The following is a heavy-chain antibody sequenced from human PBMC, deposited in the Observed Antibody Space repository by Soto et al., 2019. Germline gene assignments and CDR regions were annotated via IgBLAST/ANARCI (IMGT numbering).Heavy chain of an antibody. D-gene: IGHD3-3*01. V-gene: IGHV1-18*01. J-gene: IGHJ3*02. CDR1: GYTFTSYG. Sequence: ASVKVSCKASGYTFTSYGISWVRQAPGQGLEWMGWISAYNGNTNYAQKLQGRVTMTTDTSTSTAYMELRSLRSDDTAVYYCARDLRFLEWYDAFDIWGQGTMVTVSS. CDR2: ISAYNGNT. CDR3: ARDLRFLEWYDAFDI.